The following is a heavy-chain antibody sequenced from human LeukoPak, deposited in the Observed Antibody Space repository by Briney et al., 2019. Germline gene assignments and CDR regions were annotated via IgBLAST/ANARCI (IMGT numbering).Heavy chain of an antibody. V-gene: IGHV1-46*03. Sequence: ASVKVSCKASGYMFTNYNMQWVRQAPGQGLEWMGMVSASGANTKYAQKFRGRVTMTSDTSTSTVYMEPSSLISDDTAVYYCGRDQHYATDYWGQGTLVSVYS. CDR1: GYMFTNYN. J-gene: IGHJ4*02. D-gene: IGHD2-2*01. CDR3: GRDQHYATDY. CDR2: VSASGANT.